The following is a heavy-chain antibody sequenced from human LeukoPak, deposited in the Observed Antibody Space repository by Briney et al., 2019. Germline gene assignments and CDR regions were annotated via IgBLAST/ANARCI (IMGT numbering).Heavy chain of an antibody. J-gene: IGHJ4*02. V-gene: IGHV3-23*01. CDR2: FSGSITKT. D-gene: IGHD3-10*01. CDR1: GFTFTTHA. Sequence: AGGSLRLSCVASGFTFTTHAMSWVRQAPGKGLEWVSAFSGSITKTYYANSVKGRFTISRDNSKNTLYLQMSSLRAEDTAVYYCAKWRNYYGSGSYVDYWGQGTLVTVSS. CDR3: AKWRNYYGSGSYVDY.